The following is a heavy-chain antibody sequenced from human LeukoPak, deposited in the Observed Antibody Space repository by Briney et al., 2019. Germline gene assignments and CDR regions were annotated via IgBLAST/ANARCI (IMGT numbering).Heavy chain of an antibody. Sequence: GASVKVSCKGSGYTFTSYDINWVRQATGQGLEWMGWMNPNSGNTGYAQKFQGRVTMTRNTSISTAYMELSSLRSEDTAVYYCARRVVRGVKVYFDYWGQGTLVTVSS. V-gene: IGHV1-8*01. CDR1: GYTFTSYD. CDR2: MNPNSGNT. CDR3: ARRVVRGVKVYFDY. J-gene: IGHJ4*02. D-gene: IGHD3-10*01.